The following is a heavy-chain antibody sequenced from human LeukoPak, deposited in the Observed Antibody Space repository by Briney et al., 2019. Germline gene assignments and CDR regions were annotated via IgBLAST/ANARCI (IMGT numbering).Heavy chain of an antibody. Sequence: ASVKVSCKASGYTFTSYGISWVRQAPGQGLEWMGWISAYNGNTNYAQKLQGRVTMTTDTSTSTAYMELRSLRSDDTAVYYCARDLEEYCSRTSCYAGPDAFDIWGQGTMVTVSS. D-gene: IGHD2-2*01. CDR2: ISAYNGNT. CDR1: GYTFTSYG. J-gene: IGHJ3*02. V-gene: IGHV1-18*04. CDR3: ARDLEEYCSRTSCYAGPDAFDI.